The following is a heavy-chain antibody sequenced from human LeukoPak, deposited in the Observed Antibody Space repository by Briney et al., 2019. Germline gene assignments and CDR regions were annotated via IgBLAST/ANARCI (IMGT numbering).Heavy chain of an antibody. CDR1: GYTFTSYY. CDR2: INPSGGST. J-gene: IGHJ6*03. Sequence: ASVKVSCKASGYTFTSYYMHWVRQAPGQGLEWMGIINPSGGSTSYAQKFQGRVTMTRDMSTSTVYMELSSLRSEDTAVYYCARDLVVAANYYYYMDVWGKGTTVTVSS. CDR3: ARDLVVAANYYYYMDV. D-gene: IGHD2-15*01. V-gene: IGHV1-46*01.